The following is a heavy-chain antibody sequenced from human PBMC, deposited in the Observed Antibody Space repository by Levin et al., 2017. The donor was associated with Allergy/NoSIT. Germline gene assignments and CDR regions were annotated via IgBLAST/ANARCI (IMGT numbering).Heavy chain of an antibody. J-gene: IGHJ4*02. V-gene: IGHV3-23*01. CDR2: ISGSGGST. CDR3: ARKGGYQPLDY. CDR1: GFTFSSYA. Sequence: GESLKISCAASGFTFSSYAMSWVRQAPGKGLEWVSAISGSGGSTYYADSVKGRFTISRDNSKNTLYLQMNSLRAEDTAVYYCARKGGYQPLDYWGQGTLVTVSS. D-gene: IGHD2-2*01.